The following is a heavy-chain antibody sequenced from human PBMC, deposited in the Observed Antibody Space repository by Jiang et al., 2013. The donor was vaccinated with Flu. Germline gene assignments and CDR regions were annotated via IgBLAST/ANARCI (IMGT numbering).Heavy chain of an antibody. Sequence: KPSQTLSLTCAISGDSVSSNSATWNWIRQSPSRGLEWLGRTFYRSKWNNDYAVSVKSRITVNPDTSKNQFSLLLNSLTPEDTAVYYCVRGAKSTGYYAPKDVFDIWGQGTMVTVSS. J-gene: IGHJ3*02. CDR2: TFYRSKWNN. V-gene: IGHV6-1*01. CDR3: VRGAKSTGYYAPKDVFDI. D-gene: IGHD1-26*01. CDR1: GDSVSSNSAT.